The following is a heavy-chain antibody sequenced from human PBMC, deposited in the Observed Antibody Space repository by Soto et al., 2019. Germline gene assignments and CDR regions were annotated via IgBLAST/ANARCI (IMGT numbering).Heavy chain of an antibody. D-gene: IGHD2-2*01. Sequence: GGSLRLSCAASGFTFSSYAMSWVRQAPGKGLEWVSAISGSGGSTYYADSVKGRFTISRDNSKNTLYLQMNSLRAEDTAVYYCAKGPLSSGYCSSTSCYWNLPDYWGQGTLVTVSS. V-gene: IGHV3-23*01. CDR1: GFTFSSYA. CDR2: ISGSGGST. J-gene: IGHJ4*02. CDR3: AKGPLSSGYCSSTSCYWNLPDY.